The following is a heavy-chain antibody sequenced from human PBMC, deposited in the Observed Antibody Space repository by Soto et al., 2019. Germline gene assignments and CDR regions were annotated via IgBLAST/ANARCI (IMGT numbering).Heavy chain of an antibody. Sequence: QVQLVQSGAEVKKPGASVKVSCKASGYTFTSYGISWVRQAPGQGLEWMGWISAYNGNTNYAQKLQGRVTMTTDTSTRTAYMALRSLRSDDTAVYSCARARITWPAGPWGQGTLVTVSS. CDR1: GYTFTSYG. D-gene: IGHD3-10*01. CDR3: ARARITWPAGP. CDR2: ISAYNGNT. J-gene: IGHJ5*02. V-gene: IGHV1-18*01.